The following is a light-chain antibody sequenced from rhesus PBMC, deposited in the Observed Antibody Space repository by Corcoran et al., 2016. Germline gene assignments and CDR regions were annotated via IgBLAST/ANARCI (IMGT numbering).Light chain of an antibody. CDR3: LQGYITPYS. CDR2: AAS. V-gene: IGKV1-36*02. J-gene: IGKJ2*01. Sequence: DIQMTQSPSSLSASVGDRVTITCRASQGISDYLNWYQQKPGKVPKRLIFAASTLESGVPSRFSGSGSGTDFTLTISSLQPEDFAAYYCLQGYITPYSFGQGTKVEIK. CDR1: QGISDY.